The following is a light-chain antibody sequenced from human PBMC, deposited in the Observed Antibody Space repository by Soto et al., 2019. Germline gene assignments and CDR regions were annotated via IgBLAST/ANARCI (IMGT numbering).Light chain of an antibody. CDR3: CSYVGASIYV. J-gene: IGLJ1*01. V-gene: IGLV2-23*01. CDR1: SRDVGAYDY. Sequence: QSVLTQPASVSGSPGQSITISCTGTSRDVGAYDYVSWYLQYPDKAPQLLIYEGTKRPSGVSNRFSGSTSGSTASLTISGLQTEDEADYYCCSYVGASIYVFGTGTKVTVL. CDR2: EGT.